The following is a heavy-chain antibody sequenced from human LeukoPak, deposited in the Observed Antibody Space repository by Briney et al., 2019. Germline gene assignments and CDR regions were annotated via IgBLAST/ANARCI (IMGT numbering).Heavy chain of an antibody. CDR2: ISAIDSTT. CDR3: ARGLASSNWPHWFDP. CDR1: GFTLCNYE. J-gene: IGHJ5*02. Sequence: GGSLRLSCAASGFTLCNYEMNLARQAPGEGVGGGLFISAIDSTTYYADSVKGRFTISRDNAKNSLYLQMNSLRVEDTAVYHCARGLASSNWPHWFDPWGQGTLVSVSS. V-gene: IGHV3-48*03. D-gene: IGHD6-13*01.